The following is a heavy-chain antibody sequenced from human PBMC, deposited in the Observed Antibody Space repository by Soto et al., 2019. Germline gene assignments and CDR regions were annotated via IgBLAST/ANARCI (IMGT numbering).Heavy chain of an antibody. J-gene: IGHJ4*02. D-gene: IGHD6-19*01. V-gene: IGHV5-51*03. CDR2: IYPGDSDT. Sequence: EVQLVQSGAEVKKPGESLKISCKGSGYSFTSYWIAWVRQMPGKGLEWMGIIYPGDSDTRYSPSFQGQVTISADKSTSTAYLQWSSLKASDTVMYYCARPTYNSGWPEPAFDSWGQGTLVTVSS. CDR1: GYSFTSYW. CDR3: ARPTYNSGWPEPAFDS.